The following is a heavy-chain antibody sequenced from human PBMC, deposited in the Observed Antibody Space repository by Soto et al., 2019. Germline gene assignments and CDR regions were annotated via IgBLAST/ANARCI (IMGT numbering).Heavy chain of an antibody. CDR1: GGYVRNVIYY. Sequence: TVFGGYVRNVIYYRSWIRQTPGKGLEWIGYIYYSGSTNYNPSLKSRVTISVDTSKNQFSVKLSSVTTADTAVYYFASVSAWEGSRAALGWFDPWGQGTLVTVSS. CDR2: IYYSGST. V-gene: IGHV4-61*01. CDR3: ASVSAWEGSRAALGWFDP. D-gene: IGHD1-26*01. J-gene: IGHJ5*02.